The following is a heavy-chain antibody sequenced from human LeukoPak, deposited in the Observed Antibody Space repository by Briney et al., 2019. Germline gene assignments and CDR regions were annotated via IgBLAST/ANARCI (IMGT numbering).Heavy chain of an antibody. CDR1: GFTFSSYG. J-gene: IGHJ5*02. CDR2: IWYDGSNK. CDR3: ARDSMGYDSSGYYP. D-gene: IGHD3-22*01. V-gene: IGHV3-33*01. Sequence: HPGRSLRLSCAASGFTFSSYGMHWVRQAPGKGLEWVAVIWYDGSNKYYADSVKGRFTISRDNSKNTLYLQMNSLRAEDTAVYYCARDSMGYDSSGYYPWGQGTLVTVSS.